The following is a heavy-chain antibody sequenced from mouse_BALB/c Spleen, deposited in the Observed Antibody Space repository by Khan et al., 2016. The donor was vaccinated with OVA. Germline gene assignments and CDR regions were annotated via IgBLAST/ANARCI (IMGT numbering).Heavy chain of an antibody. CDR1: GFSISNYG. CDR2: IWAGGST. D-gene: IGHD1-3*01. J-gene: IGHJ3*01. V-gene: IGHV2-9*02. CDR3: ARAFYNGAWFAY. Sequence: QVQLKESGPGLVAPSQTLSITCTVSGFSISNYGVHWVRQPPGKGLEWLGVIWAGGSTNHNSALMSSLSISKDNSKNQVFLKMNSLQTDDTAMYYCARAFYNGAWFAYWGQGTLVTVS.